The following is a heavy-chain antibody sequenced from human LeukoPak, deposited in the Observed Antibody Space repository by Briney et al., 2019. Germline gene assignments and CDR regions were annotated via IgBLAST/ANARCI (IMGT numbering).Heavy chain of an antibody. J-gene: IGHJ4*02. CDR1: GFTFGSYW. V-gene: IGHV3-7*01. D-gene: IGHD6-13*01. Sequence: QPGGSLRLSCAASGFTFGSYWMSWVRQAPGKGLEWVANIKQDGSEKYYVDSVKGRFTISRDNAKNSLYLQMNSLRAEDTAVYYCARLRYAAAFDYWGQGTLVTVSS. CDR3: ARLRYAAAFDY. CDR2: IKQDGSEK.